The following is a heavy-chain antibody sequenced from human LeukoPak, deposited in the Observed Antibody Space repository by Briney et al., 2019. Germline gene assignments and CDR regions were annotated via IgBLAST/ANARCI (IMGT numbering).Heavy chain of an antibody. D-gene: IGHD4-17*01. CDR3: ARDRGYGDYIIDY. J-gene: IGHJ4*02. Sequence: ASVKVSCKASGYTFTSYGISWVRQAPGQGLEWMGWISAYNGNTNYAQKLQGRVTVTRDTSTSTVHMELSGLRSEDTAVYYCARDRGYGDYIIDYWGQGTLVTVSS. CDR1: GYTFTSYG. CDR2: ISAYNGNT. V-gene: IGHV1-18*01.